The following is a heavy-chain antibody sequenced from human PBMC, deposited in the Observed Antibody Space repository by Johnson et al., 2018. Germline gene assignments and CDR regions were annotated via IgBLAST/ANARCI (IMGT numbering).Heavy chain of an antibody. V-gene: IGHV3-74*01. Sequence: VQLQESGGGLAPPGGSLRLSCAVSGFTFSSYRMYWVRQGPGKGLVWVSRINSDGSSTRYADSVKGRLTISRDNVKNTLSLQRDRLRADDTAVYYCGRVRGYEAFDIWGQGTMVTVSS. D-gene: IGHD3-22*01. CDR2: INSDGSST. CDR3: GRVRGYEAFDI. CDR1: GFTFSSYR. J-gene: IGHJ3*02.